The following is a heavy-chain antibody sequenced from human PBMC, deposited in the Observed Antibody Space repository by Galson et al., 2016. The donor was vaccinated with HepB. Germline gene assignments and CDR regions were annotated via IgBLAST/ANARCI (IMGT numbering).Heavy chain of an antibody. V-gene: IGHV3-30*01. CDR3: ARPSDDSGSYYAPHY. D-gene: IGHD3-10*01. Sequence: DSVKGRFTISRDSSKNTMYLQMTSLTPEDTAVYYCARPSDDSGSYYAPHYWGQGTLVTVSS. J-gene: IGHJ4*02.